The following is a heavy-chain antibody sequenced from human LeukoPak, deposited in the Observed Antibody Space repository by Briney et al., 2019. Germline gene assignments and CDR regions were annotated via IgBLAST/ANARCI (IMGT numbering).Heavy chain of an antibody. Sequence: SETLSLTCAVYGGSFSGYYWSWIRQPPGKGLEWIGEINHSGSTNYNPSLKSRVTISVDTSKNQFSLKLSSVTAADTAVYYCARGLAYYDFWSGYRNSFDPWGQGTLVTVSS. CDR3: ARGLAYYDFWSGYRNSFDP. J-gene: IGHJ5*02. V-gene: IGHV4-34*01. D-gene: IGHD3-3*01. CDR1: GGSFSGYY. CDR2: INHSGST.